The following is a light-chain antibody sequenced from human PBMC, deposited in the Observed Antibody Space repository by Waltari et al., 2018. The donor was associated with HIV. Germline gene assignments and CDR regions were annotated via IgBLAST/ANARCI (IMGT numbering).Light chain of an antibody. CDR1: QSISTY. J-gene: IGKJ1*01. CDR3: QQSHSAPWT. V-gene: IGKV1-39*01. Sequence: DIQMTQSPSSLSASVVDRVTITCRASQSISTYLYWYQQKPGKAPKLLIYAASSLQSGVPSRFSGSGSGKDFTLTISSLQPEDFATYYCQQSHSAPWTFGQGTKVEIK. CDR2: AAS.